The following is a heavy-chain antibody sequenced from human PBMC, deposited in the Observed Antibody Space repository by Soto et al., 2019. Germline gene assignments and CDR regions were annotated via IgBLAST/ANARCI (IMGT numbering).Heavy chain of an antibody. J-gene: IGHJ1*01. Sequence: QLQLQESGPGLVKPSETLSLTCTVSGGSISSSSYYWGWIRQPPGKGLEWIGSIYYSGSTYYNPSRKSRVTISVDTSKNQLSLKLSSVTAADTAVYYCERLARGFVVVAATEYFQHWGQGTLVTVSS. CDR2: IYYSGST. CDR1: GGSISSSSYY. V-gene: IGHV4-39*01. CDR3: ERLARGFVVVAATEYFQH. D-gene: IGHD2-15*01.